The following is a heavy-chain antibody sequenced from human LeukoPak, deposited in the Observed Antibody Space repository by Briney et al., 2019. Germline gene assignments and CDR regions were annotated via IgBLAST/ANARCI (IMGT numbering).Heavy chain of an antibody. D-gene: IGHD6-6*01. CDR3: ARDWVLQAARPEGNWFDP. Sequence: ASVTVSCKASGYTFTSYAMNWVRQAPGQGLEWMGWINTNTGNPTYAQGFTGRFVFSLDTSVSTAYLQISSLKAEDTAVYYCARDWVLQAARPEGNWFDPWGQGTLVTVSS. CDR2: INTNTGNP. J-gene: IGHJ5*02. CDR1: GYTFTSYA. V-gene: IGHV7-4-1*02.